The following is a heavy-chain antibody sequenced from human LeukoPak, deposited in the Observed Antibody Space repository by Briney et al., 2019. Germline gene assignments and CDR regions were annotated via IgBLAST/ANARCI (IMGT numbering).Heavy chain of an antibody. D-gene: IGHD3-22*01. Sequence: GGSLRLSCEASGFTFSSYAIRWVRQAPGTGLEWVSSIPGSGGATYYADSVRGRFSISRDSSKNTVYLQMNSLRDEDTAVYYCARARPWDSSRSYYFGMDVWGHGTTVTASS. CDR3: ARARPWDSSRSYYFGMDV. J-gene: IGHJ6*02. CDR1: GFTFSSYA. CDR2: IPGSGGAT. V-gene: IGHV3-23*01.